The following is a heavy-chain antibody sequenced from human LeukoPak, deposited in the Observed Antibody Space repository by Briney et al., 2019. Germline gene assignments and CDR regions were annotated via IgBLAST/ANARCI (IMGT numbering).Heavy chain of an antibody. Sequence: GGSLRLSCVASGFMFSDYAMSWVRQAPGKGLEWVSSISSSGGTTFYADSVKGRFTISRDLFKKTVHLEMKAMRAEDTAVYYCAKVLVLVSANRYYFDYWGQGTLVTVSS. V-gene: IGHV3-23*01. J-gene: IGHJ4*02. D-gene: IGHD2-15*01. CDR2: ISSSGGTT. CDR1: GFMFSDYA. CDR3: AKVLVLVSANRYYFDY.